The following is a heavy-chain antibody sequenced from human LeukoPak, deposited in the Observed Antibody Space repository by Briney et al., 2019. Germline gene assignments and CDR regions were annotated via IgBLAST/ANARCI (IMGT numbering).Heavy chain of an antibody. CDR1: GGSIVSHY. V-gene: IGHV4-4*07. D-gene: IGHD6-13*01. Sequence: PSEALSLTCTVSGGSIVSHYWNWIRQPAGRGLEWIGRFYASGTTNTSPSLKSRVTMSVDTSKNQFSLKLSSVTAADTAVYYCAKDSSTWGDLAGHFDPWGQGTLVTVSS. J-gene: IGHJ5*02. CDR2: FYASGTT. CDR3: AKDSSTWGDLAGHFDP.